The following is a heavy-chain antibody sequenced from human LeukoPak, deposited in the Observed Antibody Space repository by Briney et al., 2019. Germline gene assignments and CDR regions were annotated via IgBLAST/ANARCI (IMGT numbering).Heavy chain of an antibody. D-gene: IGHD6-25*01. CDR1: GFRFSEYW. J-gene: IGHJ4*02. V-gene: IGHV3-74*01. CDR3: TRGGYSGSSYRFS. CDR2: ISKDGSDV. Sequence: GGSLRLSCAASGFRFSEYWMRWVRQAPGKGPEWLSRISKDGSDVVYADSAKGRFTASRDNAKNTVYLQVTNLRHEDTAVYFCTRGGYSGSSYRFSWGQGTLVTVAS.